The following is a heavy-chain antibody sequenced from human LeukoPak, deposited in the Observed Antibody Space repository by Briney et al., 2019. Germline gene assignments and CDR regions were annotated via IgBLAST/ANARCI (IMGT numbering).Heavy chain of an antibody. CDR1: GFTFSSYA. J-gene: IGHJ4*02. CDR2: ITSRSVYI. V-gene: IGHV3-21*01. CDR3: ATSPGELEFDY. D-gene: IGHD1-1*01. Sequence: GGSLRLSCAASGFTFSSYAMSWVRQAPGKGLEWVSSITSRSVYIYYADSVRGRFTISRDNAKNSLYLQVNSLRAEDTAAYYCATSPGELEFDYWGQGTLVTVSS.